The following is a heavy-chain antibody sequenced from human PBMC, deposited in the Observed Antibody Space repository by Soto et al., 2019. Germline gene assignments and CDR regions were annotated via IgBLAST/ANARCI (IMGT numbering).Heavy chain of an antibody. CDR2: TIPIIGTT. D-gene: IGHD3-16*02. Sequence: QVQLVQSGAEVKKPGSSVKVSCKASGDTLSHYAISWVRQVPGQGLEWMGGTIPIIGTTDYAQKFQGRVTITADESTNTSYMELNRLRSEDTAVYYCAAGDSSYTGDHWGQGTLVTVSS. V-gene: IGHV1-69*01. CDR1: GDTLSHYA. J-gene: IGHJ4*02. CDR3: AAGDSSYTGDH.